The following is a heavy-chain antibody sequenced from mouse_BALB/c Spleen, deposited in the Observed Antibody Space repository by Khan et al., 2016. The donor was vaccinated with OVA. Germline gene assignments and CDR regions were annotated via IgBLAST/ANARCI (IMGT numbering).Heavy chain of an antibody. V-gene: IGHV2-9*02. J-gene: IGHJ2*01. CDR1: GFSLTSYG. CDR3: GRVEDI. D-gene: IGHD1-3*01. Sequence: QVQLKESGPGLVAPSQSLSITCTVSGFSLTSYGVHWVRQPPGKGLEWLGLICTGGSTHYNSALMSRLIISKDNSKIQVFLKMNSLQTDDTAKYYGGRVEDIWGQGTTLTVSS. CDR2: ICTGGST.